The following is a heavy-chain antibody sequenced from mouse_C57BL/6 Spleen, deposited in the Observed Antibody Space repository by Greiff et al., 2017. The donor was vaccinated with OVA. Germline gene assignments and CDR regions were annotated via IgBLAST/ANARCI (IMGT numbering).Heavy chain of an antibody. CDR2: ISSGSSTI. J-gene: IGHJ3*01. CDR3: ARTGTKCAWFAY. V-gene: IGHV5-17*01. D-gene: IGHD1-3*01. CDR1: GFTFSDYG. Sequence: EVQRVESGGGLVKPGGSLKLSCAASGFTFSDYGMHWVRQAPEKGLEWVAYISSGSSTIYYADTVKGRFTISRDNAKNTLFLQMTSLRSEDTAMYYCARTGTKCAWFAYWGQGTLVTVSA.